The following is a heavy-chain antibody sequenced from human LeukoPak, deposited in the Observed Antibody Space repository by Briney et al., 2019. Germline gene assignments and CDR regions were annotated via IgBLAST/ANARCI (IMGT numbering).Heavy chain of an antibody. CDR1: GYTFTSYY. Sequence: ASVKVSCKASGYTFTSYYMHWVRQAPGQGLEWMGIINPSGGSTNYAQKLQGRVTMTTDTSTSTAYMELRSLRSDDTAVYYCYYGPPGVLDYWGQGTLVTVSS. V-gene: IGHV1-46*01. J-gene: IGHJ4*02. CDR2: INPSGGST. D-gene: IGHD3-10*01. CDR3: YYGPPGVLDY.